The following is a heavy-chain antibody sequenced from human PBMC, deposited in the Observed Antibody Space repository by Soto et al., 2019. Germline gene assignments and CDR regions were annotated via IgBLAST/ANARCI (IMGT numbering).Heavy chain of an antibody. Sequence: TGGYLRHSCAASGFTFSSYSMNRVRPAPGKGLEGVSYISSSRSTIYYADSVKGRFTISRDNAQNPLYLQMNSLRAEDTAVYYCARDSLGYCSGGSCYGIPLVYYYYYYMDVWGKGTTVTVSS. CDR2: ISSSRSTI. V-gene: IGHV3-48*01. J-gene: IGHJ6*03. D-gene: IGHD2-15*01. CDR1: GFTFSSYS. CDR3: ARDSLGYCSGGSCYGIPLVYYYYYYMDV.